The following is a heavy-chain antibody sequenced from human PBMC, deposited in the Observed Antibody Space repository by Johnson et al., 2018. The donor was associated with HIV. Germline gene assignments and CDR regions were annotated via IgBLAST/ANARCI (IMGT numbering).Heavy chain of an antibody. CDR2: IYSGGST. CDR1: GFTVSSNY. Sequence: VQLVESGGGLVQPGGSLRLSCAASGFTVSSNYMSWVRQAPGKGLESVSVIYSGGSTYYADSVKGRFTISRDNSKNTLYLQMNSLRAEDTAVYYCARDGQDRDDAFDIWGQGTMVTVSS. D-gene: IGHD3-22*01. J-gene: IGHJ3*02. V-gene: IGHV3-66*01. CDR3: ARDGQDRDDAFDI.